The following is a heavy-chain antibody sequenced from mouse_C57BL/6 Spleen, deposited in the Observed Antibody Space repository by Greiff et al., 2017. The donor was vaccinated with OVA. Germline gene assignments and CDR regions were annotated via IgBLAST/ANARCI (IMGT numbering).Heavy chain of an antibody. Sequence: VQLQQSGPGLVKPSQSLSLTCSVTGYSITSGYYWNWIRQFPGNKLEWMGYISYDGSNNYNPSLKNRISITRDTSKNQFFLKLNSVTTEDTATYYCARGVGGYFDVWGTGTTVTVSS. CDR1: GYSITSGYY. V-gene: IGHV3-6*01. CDR3: ARGVGGYFDV. D-gene: IGHD3-1*01. J-gene: IGHJ1*03. CDR2: ISYDGSN.